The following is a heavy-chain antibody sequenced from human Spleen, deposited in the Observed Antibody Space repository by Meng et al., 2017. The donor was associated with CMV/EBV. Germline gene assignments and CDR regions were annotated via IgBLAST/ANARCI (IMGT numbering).Heavy chain of an antibody. CDR1: GGSISSSSYY. V-gene: IGHV4-39*01. Sequence: SETLSLTCTVSGGSISSSSYYWGWIRQPPGKGLEWIGSIYYSGSTFYNPSLKSRVTISVDTSKNQFSLKLSSVTAADTAVYYCAADGERVVLYYFDYCGQGTLVTVSS. CDR3: AADGERVVLYYFDY. CDR2: IYYSGST. D-gene: IGHD2-15*01. J-gene: IGHJ4*02.